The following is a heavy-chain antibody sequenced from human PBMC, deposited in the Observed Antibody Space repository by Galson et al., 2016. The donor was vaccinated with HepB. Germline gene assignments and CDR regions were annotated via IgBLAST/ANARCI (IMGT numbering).Heavy chain of an antibody. CDR3: ARVPSTYCSGTSCLFDT. V-gene: IGHV1-18*01. J-gene: IGHJ5*02. CDR1: GYTFNTYD. D-gene: IGHD2-2*01. Sequence: SVKVSCKASGYTFNTYDISWVRQAPGQGLEWMGIISTYKGNTHYAQDFQGRVTVTTDTSTSTAYMELRSLRSDDTAVYYCARVPSTYCSGTSCLFDTWGQCTLVTVSS. CDR2: ISTYKGNT.